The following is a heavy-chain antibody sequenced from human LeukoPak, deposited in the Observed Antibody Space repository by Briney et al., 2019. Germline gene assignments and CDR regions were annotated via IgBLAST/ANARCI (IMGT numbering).Heavy chain of an antibody. V-gene: IGHV3-30*04. CDR3: ARGIYSFDY. CDR1: GFTFSSYA. D-gene: IGHD2/OR15-2a*01. CDR2: ISYDGSNK. Sequence: GSLRLSCAASGFTFSSYAMHWVRQAPGKGLEWVAVISYDGSNKYYADSVKGRFTISRDNSKNTLYLQMNSLRAEDTAVYYCARGIYSFDYWGQGTLVTVSS. J-gene: IGHJ4*02.